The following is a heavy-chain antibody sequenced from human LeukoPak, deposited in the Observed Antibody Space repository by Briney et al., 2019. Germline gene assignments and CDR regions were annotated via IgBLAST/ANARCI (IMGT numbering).Heavy chain of an antibody. CDR1: GGSSDDYY. Sequence: SETLSLTCDVSGGSSDDYYCSWVRQPPGKGLEWIGEIRPHGIFYYNSSLMSRVTISIDTSTSQFSLRLTSVTAADTAIYYCSRGRDRAKAGDHWGQGSLVTVSS. CDR3: SRGRDRAKAGDH. J-gene: IGHJ4*02. V-gene: IGHV4-34*01. CDR2: IRPHGIF. D-gene: IGHD5-24*01.